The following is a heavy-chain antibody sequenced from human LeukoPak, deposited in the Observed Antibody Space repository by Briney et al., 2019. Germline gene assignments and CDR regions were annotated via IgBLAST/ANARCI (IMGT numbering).Heavy chain of an antibody. CDR1: GFTFSRYW. CDR3: ASEDYYDSSAYYYRNFQH. Sequence: GGSLRLSCAASGFTFSRYWMYWVRQAPGKGLVWVSRISSDGSSTSYADSVKGRFTISRDNAKNTVYLQMNSLRAEDTAVYYCASEDYYDSSAYYYRNFQHWGQGTLVTVSS. D-gene: IGHD3-22*01. V-gene: IGHV3-74*01. J-gene: IGHJ1*01. CDR2: ISSDGSST.